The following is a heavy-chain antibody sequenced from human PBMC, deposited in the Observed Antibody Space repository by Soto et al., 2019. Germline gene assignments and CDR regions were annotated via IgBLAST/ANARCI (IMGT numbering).Heavy chain of an antibody. J-gene: IGHJ4*02. V-gene: IGHV3-21*01. D-gene: IGHD3-10*01. CDR2: ISSSSSYI. CDR3: ARVTPTHTQRGGFPPDY. CDR1: GFTFSSYS. Sequence: GGSLNLSCAASGFTFSSYSMNWVRQAPGKGLAWVSSISSSSSYIYYADSVKGRFTISRDNAKNSLYLQMNSLRAEDTAVYYCARVTPTHTQRGGFPPDYWGQGTLVTVSS.